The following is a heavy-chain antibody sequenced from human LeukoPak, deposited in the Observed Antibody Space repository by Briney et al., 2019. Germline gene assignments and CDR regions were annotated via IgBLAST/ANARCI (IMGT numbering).Heavy chain of an antibody. CDR2: INPNSGGT. V-gene: IGHV1-2*02. D-gene: IGHD3-3*01. CDR1: GYTFTGYY. CDR3: ARPNYDFWSGYPNWFDP. J-gene: IGHJ5*02. Sequence: ASVKASCKASGYTFTGYYMHWVRQAPGQGLEWMGWINPNSGGTNYAQKFQGRVTMTRDTSISTAYMELSRLRSDDTAVYYCARPNYDFWSGYPNWFDPWGQGTLVTVSS.